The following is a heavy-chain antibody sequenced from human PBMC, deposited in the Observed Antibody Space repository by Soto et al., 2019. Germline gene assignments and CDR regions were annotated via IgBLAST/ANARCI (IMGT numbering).Heavy chain of an antibody. CDR3: ARGSAFDN. V-gene: IGHV4-59*01. J-gene: IGHJ3*02. CDR2: IYNSAPTGST. Sequence: SETLSLTCTVSGGSIRSYCLCWIRQPPGKGLEWIGCIYNSAPTGSTVYNPSLASRVTISVDTAKNQSSLKLSSVIAADTAVYFCARGSAFDNWGQGILVTVS. CDR1: GGSIRSYC. D-gene: IGHD6-13*01.